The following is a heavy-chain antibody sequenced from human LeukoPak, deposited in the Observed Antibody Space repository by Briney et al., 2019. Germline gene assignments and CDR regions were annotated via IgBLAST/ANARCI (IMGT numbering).Heavy chain of an antibody. Sequence: LEWIGYIYYSGSTIYNPSLKSRVTISVDTSKNQFSLKLSSVTAADTAVYYCARDSYGSVDYWGQGTLVTVSS. CDR3: ARDSYGSVDY. CDR2: IYYSGST. J-gene: IGHJ4*02. D-gene: IGHD5-18*01. V-gene: IGHV4-59*01.